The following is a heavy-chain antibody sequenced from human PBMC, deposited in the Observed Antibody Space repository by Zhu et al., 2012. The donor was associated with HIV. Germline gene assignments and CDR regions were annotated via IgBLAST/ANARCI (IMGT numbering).Heavy chain of an antibody. V-gene: IGHV4-34*01. Sequence: QVQLQQWGAGLLKPSETLSLTCAVYGGSFSGFYWSWIRQPPGKGLEWIGEINHSGSVNYNPFLKSRVTISVDTSKNQFSLKLSSVTAADTALYYCARGDNYYASGSPAKGRYFQYWGQGTLVTVSS. CDR1: GGSFSGFY. CDR3: ARGDNYYASGSPAKGRYFQY. J-gene: IGHJ1*01. D-gene: IGHD3-10*01. CDR2: INHSGSV.